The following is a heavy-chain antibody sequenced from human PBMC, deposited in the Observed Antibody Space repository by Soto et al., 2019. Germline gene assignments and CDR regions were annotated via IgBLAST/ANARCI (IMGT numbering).Heavy chain of an antibody. Sequence: ASVKVSCKASGYTFTSYGISWVRQAPGQGLEWMGWISAYNGNTNYAQKLQGRVTMTTDTSTSTAYMELRSLRSDDTAVYYCARGVVVVPAAMRSYYYYYGMDVWGQGTTVTVSS. D-gene: IGHD2-2*01. CDR3: ARGVVVVPAAMRSYYYYYGMDV. CDR1: GYTFTSYG. J-gene: IGHJ6*02. V-gene: IGHV1-18*01. CDR2: ISAYNGNT.